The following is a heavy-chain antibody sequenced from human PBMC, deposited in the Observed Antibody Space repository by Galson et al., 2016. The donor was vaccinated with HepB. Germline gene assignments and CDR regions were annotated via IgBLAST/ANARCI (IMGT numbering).Heavy chain of an antibody. CDR1: GGTFSTYA. Sequence: SVKVSCKASGGTFSTYAINWVRQAPGQGLEWMGGIFPMFDTENYPQKFQGRVTITADESTSTAYMDLSSLRSEDTAVYYCAIGGRPLRYFDWLPFDYWGQGTLVTVSS. D-gene: IGHD3-9*01. CDR3: AIGGRPLRYFDWLPFDY. CDR2: IFPMFDTE. J-gene: IGHJ4*02. V-gene: IGHV1-69*13.